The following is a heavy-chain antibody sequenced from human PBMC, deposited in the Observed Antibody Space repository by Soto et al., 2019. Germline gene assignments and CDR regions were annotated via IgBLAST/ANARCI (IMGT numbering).Heavy chain of an antibody. CDR1: GFTFSSYA. CDR3: ARALGGTPLDGLDV. V-gene: IGHV3-23*01. D-gene: IGHD6-19*01. Sequence: GGSLSLSCAASGFTFSSYAMSWARRAPGKVLEWVSVISGSGGSTHCADSVKGRFTSSRENSKHTLYLQMISLRDEDTAVCYCARALGGTPLDGLDVWGQGTTVTVSS. J-gene: IGHJ6*02. CDR2: ISGSGGST.